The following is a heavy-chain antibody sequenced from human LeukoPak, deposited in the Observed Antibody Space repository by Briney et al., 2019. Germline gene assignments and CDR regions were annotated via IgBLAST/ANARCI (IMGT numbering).Heavy chain of an antibody. CDR2: FGSSANT. CDR3: AKRGGGVVLVDTTRCYFDS. D-gene: IGHD2-15*01. V-gene: IGHV3-23*01. Sequence: GGSLRLSCAASGFTFKTYAMSWVRQAPGKGLEWVSTFGSSANTYYADSVKGRFTISRDNSRNTLYLQMNTLKVGDTAVYYCAKRGGGVVLVDTTRCYFDSWGQGTLVTVSS. J-gene: IGHJ4*02. CDR1: GFTFKTYA.